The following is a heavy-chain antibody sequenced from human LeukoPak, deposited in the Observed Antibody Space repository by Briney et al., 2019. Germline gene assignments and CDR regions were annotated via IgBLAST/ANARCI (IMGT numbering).Heavy chain of an antibody. CDR2: ISGSGGST. D-gene: IGHD3-3*01. Sequence: GGSLRLSCAASGFTSSSYAMSWVRQAPGKGLEWVSAISGSGGSTYYADSVKGRFTISRDNSKNTLYLQMNSLRAEDTAVYYCAKGSELTIFGVVISDHYYFDYWGQGTLVTVSS. V-gene: IGHV3-23*01. CDR1: GFTSSSYA. J-gene: IGHJ4*02. CDR3: AKGSELTIFGVVISDHYYFDY.